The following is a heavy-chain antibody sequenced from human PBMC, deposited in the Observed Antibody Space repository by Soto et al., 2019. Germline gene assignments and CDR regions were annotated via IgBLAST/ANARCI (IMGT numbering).Heavy chain of an antibody. Sequence: ASVKVSCKASGYTFTSYDINWVRQATGQGLEWMGWMRAYNGNTNYAQKLQGRVTMTTDTSTSTAYMELRSLRSDDTAVYYCARDFGIVGATGERDNYYYYGMDVWGQGTTVTVSS. CDR2: MRAYNGNT. CDR3: ARDFGIVGATGERDNYYYYGMDV. D-gene: IGHD1-26*01. V-gene: IGHV1-18*01. CDR1: GYTFTSYD. J-gene: IGHJ6*02.